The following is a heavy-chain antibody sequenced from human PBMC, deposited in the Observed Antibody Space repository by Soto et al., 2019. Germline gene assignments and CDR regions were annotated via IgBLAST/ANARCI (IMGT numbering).Heavy chain of an antibody. CDR2: IYYSGNT. CDR1: GGSLGSSSYY. CDR3: ASIAAPGTTHFDF. J-gene: IGHJ4*02. Sequence: AETLSLTCTVSGGSLGSSSYYWGWIRHSPGKGLEWIGNIYYSGNTFYNPSLKSRVTISVDTSKNQFYLHLSSVTAADTAIFYCASIAAPGTTHFDFWGQGTLVTVSS. D-gene: IGHD6-13*01. V-gene: IGHV4-39*01.